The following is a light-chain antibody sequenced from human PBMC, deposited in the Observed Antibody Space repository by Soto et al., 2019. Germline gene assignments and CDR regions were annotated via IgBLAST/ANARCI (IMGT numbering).Light chain of an antibody. CDR1: SSDVGGYPY. J-gene: IGLJ1*01. Sequence: QSALTQPASVSGSPGQSITISCTGTSSDVGGYPYVSWYQQYPGKAPKLMIYDVSNRPSGVSNRFSGSKSGDTASLTISGLQAEDEADYYCSSYATSTTYVFGTGTKVTVL. CDR2: DVS. CDR3: SSYATSTTYV. V-gene: IGLV2-14*03.